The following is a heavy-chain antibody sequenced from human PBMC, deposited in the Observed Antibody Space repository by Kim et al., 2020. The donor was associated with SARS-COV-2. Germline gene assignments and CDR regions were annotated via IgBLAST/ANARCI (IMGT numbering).Heavy chain of an antibody. Sequence: GGSLRLSCAASGFTFSSYWMHWVRQAPGKGLVWVSRINSDGSSTSYADSVKGRFTIFRDNAKNTLYLQMNSLRAEDTAVYYCARVGTCSSTSCYWKDRNWFDAWGQGTLVAVSS. CDR1: GFTFSSYW. J-gene: IGHJ5*02. CDR2: INSDGSST. D-gene: IGHD2-2*01. CDR3: ARVGTCSSTSCYWKDRNWFDA. V-gene: IGHV3-74*01.